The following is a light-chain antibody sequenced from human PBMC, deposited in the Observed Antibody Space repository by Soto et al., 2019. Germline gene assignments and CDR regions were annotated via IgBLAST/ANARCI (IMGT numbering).Light chain of an antibody. J-gene: IGKJ2*01. V-gene: IGKV1-12*01. CDR1: QAISTY. CDR2: SGS. CDR3: QQAYSFPLT. Sequence: DIQMTQSPSSVSASVGDRVTITCRASQAISTYLAWYQQRPGSAPKLLIHSGSSLQSGVPSRFSGGGSGTTFTLPISILPPEDFTTYSCQQAYSFPLTFGPGTKLEIK.